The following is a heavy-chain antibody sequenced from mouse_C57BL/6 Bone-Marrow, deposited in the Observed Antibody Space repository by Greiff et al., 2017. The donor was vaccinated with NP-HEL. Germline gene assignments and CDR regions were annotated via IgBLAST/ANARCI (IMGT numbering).Heavy chain of an antibody. CDR2: IDPSDSYT. V-gene: IGHV1-50*01. CDR3: AVTGTGAWFAY. CDR1: GYTFTSYW. J-gene: IGHJ3*01. D-gene: IGHD4-1*01. Sequence: QVQLQQPGAELVKPGASVKLSCKASGYTFTSYWMQWVKQRPGQGLEWIGEIDPSDSYTNYNQKFKGKATLTVDTSSSTAYMQLRSLTSEDSAVYYCAVTGTGAWFAYWGQGTLVTVSA.